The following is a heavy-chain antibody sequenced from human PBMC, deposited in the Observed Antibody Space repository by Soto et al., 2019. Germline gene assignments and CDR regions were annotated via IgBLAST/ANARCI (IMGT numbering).Heavy chain of an antibody. CDR2: IVVGSGNT. Sequence: QMQLVQSGPEVKKPGTSVKVSCKASGFTFTSSAVQWVRQARGQRLEWIGWIVVGSGNTNYAQKFQGRVTITADESTSTAYMELSSLRSEDTAVYYCATNYYDSSGYYYGMDVWGQGTTVTVSS. V-gene: IGHV1-58*01. CDR3: ATNYYDSSGYYYGMDV. CDR1: GFTFTSSA. J-gene: IGHJ6*02. D-gene: IGHD3-22*01.